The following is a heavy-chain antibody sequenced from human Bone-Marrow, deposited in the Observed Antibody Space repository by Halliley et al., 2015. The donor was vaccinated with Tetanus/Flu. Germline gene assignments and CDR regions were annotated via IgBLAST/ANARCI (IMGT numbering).Heavy chain of an antibody. D-gene: IGHD1-26*01. V-gene: IGHV5-51*03. J-gene: IGHJ4*02. Sequence: EVQLVQSGAEVKKPGESLKISCKGSGYSFSTYWIGWVRQMPGKGLEWMGIIYPDDSDTRYSPSFQGQVTISADKSISTAYLQWSSLKASDTAIYYCARGGLVEGTTSFFDYWGQGTLVTVSS. CDR1: GYSFSTYW. CDR2: IYPDDSDT. CDR3: ARGGLVEGTTSFFDY.